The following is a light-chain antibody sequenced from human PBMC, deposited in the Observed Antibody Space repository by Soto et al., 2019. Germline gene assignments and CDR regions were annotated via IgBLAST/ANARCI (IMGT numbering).Light chain of an antibody. CDR2: EVN. V-gene: IGLV2-14*01. J-gene: IGLJ1*01. Sequence: QSALTQPASLSGSPGQSITISCTGTSSDIGAYDYVSWFQQPPGKAPKLMISEVNTRPSGVSNRFSGSKSGNPAYLTISGLQVYAEAKDSCLTFTTTPAHDFGTVTKVTV. CDR1: SSDIGAYDY. CDR3: LTFTTTPAHD.